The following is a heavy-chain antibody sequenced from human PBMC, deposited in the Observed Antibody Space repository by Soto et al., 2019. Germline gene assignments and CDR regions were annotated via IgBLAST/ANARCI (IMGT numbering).Heavy chain of an antibody. D-gene: IGHD1-26*01. CDR3: ARDGSGSYRLDV. V-gene: IGHV4-61*01. CDR1: GASVSSGLYY. J-gene: IGHJ6*02. Sequence: QVQLQESGPGLVTPSETLSLTCTVSGASVSSGLYYWSWIRQPPGKGLEWIGFIYDSGTTNYNPSLKSRVTISADTSKNQFSLKLNSVTAADTAVYYCARDGSGSYRLDVWGQGTTVTVSS. CDR2: IYDSGTT.